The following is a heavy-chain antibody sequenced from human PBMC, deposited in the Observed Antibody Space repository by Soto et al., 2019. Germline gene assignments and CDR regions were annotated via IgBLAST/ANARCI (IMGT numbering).Heavy chain of an antibody. CDR3: AIDGTYYYDSSGFVGNWFDP. Sequence: ASVKVSSKASGYTYTSYSMHWLRQAPGQRLEWMGWINAGNGNTKYSQKFQGRVTITRDTSASTAYMELSSLRSEDTAVYYCAIDGTYYYDSSGFVGNWFDPWGQGTLVTVSS. CDR1: GYTYTSYS. D-gene: IGHD3-22*01. J-gene: IGHJ5*02. CDR2: INAGNGNT. V-gene: IGHV1-3*01.